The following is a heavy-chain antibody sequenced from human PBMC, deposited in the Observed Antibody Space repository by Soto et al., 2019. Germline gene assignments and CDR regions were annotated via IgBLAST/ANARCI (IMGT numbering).Heavy chain of an antibody. CDR2: ISYDGSNE. D-gene: IGHD1-1*01. CDR3: TKEYIVGTTWGYFGS. J-gene: IGHJ4*02. V-gene: IGHV3-30*18. Sequence: QVQLVQSGGGVVQPGRSLRLSCGASGFIFSTYGMHWVRQVPGKGLEWVAHISYDGSNEYYADSVKGRFTVSRDNAKNTLALQMNGLKTEYSALSYCTKEYIVGTTWGYFGSWGQGAPVIVSS. CDR1: GFIFSTYG.